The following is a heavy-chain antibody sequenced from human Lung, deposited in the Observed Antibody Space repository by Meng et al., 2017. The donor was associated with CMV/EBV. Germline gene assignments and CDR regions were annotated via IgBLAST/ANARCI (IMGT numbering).Heavy chain of an antibody. CDR3: AKQGARSVETTMVPYGEFDY. Sequence: SETLSLXCIVSGGSISSGDYYWGWIRQSPGKALEWIGSVYYTGRADYSPSLKNRVTISVDTSRNQFSLNLHSVTAADTALYYCAKQGARSVETTMVPYGEFDYWGQGXLVTVSS. J-gene: IGHJ4*02. V-gene: IGHV4-39*01. CDR2: VYYTGRA. CDR1: GGSISSGDYY. D-gene: IGHD5-18*01.